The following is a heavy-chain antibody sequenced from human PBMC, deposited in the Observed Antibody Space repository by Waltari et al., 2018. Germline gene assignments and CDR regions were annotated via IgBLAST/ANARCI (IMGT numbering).Heavy chain of an antibody. J-gene: IGHJ1*01. CDR3: GRIAFGDDGGYFQH. Sequence: QLQLHESGPGLVQPSETLSLPCPLPGGSITTNSNWGWIRQPPGKGLEWMGNMQYRGSTFYNPSLKSRVTISLDTSKNQFSLRLSSVGAADTAVYFCGRIAFGDDGGYFQHWGQGTLVTVSS. CDR1: GGSITTNSN. CDR2: MQYRGST. V-gene: IGHV4-39*01. D-gene: IGHD4-17*01.